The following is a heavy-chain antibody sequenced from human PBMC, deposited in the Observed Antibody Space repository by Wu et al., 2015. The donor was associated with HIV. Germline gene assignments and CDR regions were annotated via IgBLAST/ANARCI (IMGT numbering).Heavy chain of an antibody. J-gene: IGHJ4*02. V-gene: IGHV1-69*13. CDR1: GGTFRSYA. D-gene: IGHD4/OR15-4a*01. CDR2: IIPLFGST. Sequence: QIQLVQSGAEVKEPGSSVKVSCTASGGTFRSYAISWVRQAPGQGLEWVGRIIPLFGSTHFAQKFQGRVKIIADESTRTASMELSSLRSDDTAVYYCAREREQVLNYWGQGTLVTVSS. CDR3: AREREQVLNY.